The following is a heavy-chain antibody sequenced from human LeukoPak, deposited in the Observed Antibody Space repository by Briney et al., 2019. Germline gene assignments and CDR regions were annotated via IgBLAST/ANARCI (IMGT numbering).Heavy chain of an antibody. D-gene: IGHD6-13*01. CDR1: GGSFRGYY. J-gene: IGHJ4*02. CDR3: AKDPSIAAAGDY. Sequence: ASETLSLTCAVYGGSFRGYYWSWVRQAPGKGLEWVSAISGSGGSTYYADSVKGRFTISRDNSKNTLYLQMNSLRAEDTAVYYCAKDPSIAAAGDYWGQGTLVTVSS. V-gene: IGHV3-23*01. CDR2: ISGSGGST.